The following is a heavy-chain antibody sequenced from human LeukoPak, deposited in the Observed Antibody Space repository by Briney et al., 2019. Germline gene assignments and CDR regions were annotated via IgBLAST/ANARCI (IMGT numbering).Heavy chain of an antibody. V-gene: IGHV4-59*01. D-gene: IGHD6-19*01. CDR2: IYYSGST. J-gene: IGHJ4*02. Sequence: SVTLSLTCTVSGGSISSYYWSWIRQPPGKGLEWIGYIYYSGSTNYNPSLKSRVTISVDTSKNQFSLKLSSVTAADTAVYYCAREGGDIAVAGRRGYYFDYWGQGTLVTVSS. CDR1: GGSISSYY. CDR3: AREGGDIAVAGRRGYYFDY.